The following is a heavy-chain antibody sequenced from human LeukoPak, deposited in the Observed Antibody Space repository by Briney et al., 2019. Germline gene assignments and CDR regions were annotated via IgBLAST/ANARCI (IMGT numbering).Heavy chain of an antibody. CDR3: ARVARGDYYYYYMDV. V-gene: IGHV3-23*01. CDR1: GFTFSSSA. D-gene: IGHD3-10*01. J-gene: IGHJ6*03. CDR2: ISGSGSGGGT. Sequence: GGSLRLSCAASGFTFSSSAMSWVRQAPGKGLEWVSNISGSGSGGGTYYADSVKGRFTISRDNAKSTLYLQMNSLRAEDTALYYCARVARGDYYYYYMDVWGKGTTVTVSS.